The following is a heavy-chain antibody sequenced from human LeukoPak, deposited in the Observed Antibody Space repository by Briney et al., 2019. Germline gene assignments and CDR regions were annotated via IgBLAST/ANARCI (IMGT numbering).Heavy chain of an antibody. CDR2: IRSKANSYAT. J-gene: IGHJ4*02. D-gene: IGHD5-12*01. CDR3: TRPGVGGRRGGYSGYDSGDY. V-gene: IGHV3-73*01. Sequence: PGGSLRLSCAASGFTFSGSAMHWVRQASGKGLEWVGRIRSKANSYATAYAASVKGRFTISRDDSKNTAYLQMNSLKTEDTAVYYCTRPGVGGRRGGYSGYDSGDYWGQGTLVTVSS. CDR1: GFTFSGSA.